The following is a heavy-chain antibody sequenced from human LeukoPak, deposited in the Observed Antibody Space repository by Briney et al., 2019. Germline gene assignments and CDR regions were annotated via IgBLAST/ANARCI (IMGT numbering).Heavy chain of an antibody. CDR1: GFTFSDYG. CDR3: AKEGTASKPSDLDY. Sequence: PGGSLRLSCAASGFTFSDYGIHWVRQAPGKGLEWVAFIRFDGSSKYYTDSVEGRFTISRDNSKNTLYLQMNSLRAEDTAVYYCAKEGTASKPSDLDYWGQGTLVTVSS. J-gene: IGHJ4*02. CDR2: IRFDGSSK. V-gene: IGHV3-30*02. D-gene: IGHD1/OR15-1a*01.